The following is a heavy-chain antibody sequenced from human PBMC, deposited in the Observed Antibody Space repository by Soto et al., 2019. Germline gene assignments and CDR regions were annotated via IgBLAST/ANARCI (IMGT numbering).Heavy chain of an antibody. D-gene: IGHD6-6*01. V-gene: IGHV3-23*01. CDR2: ISGGGVTT. CDR3: AKPDSYIGSSDFDY. CDR1: GFTFTNYA. J-gene: IGHJ4*02. Sequence: GGSLRLSCAASGFTFTNYAMSWVRQAPGKGLEWVSAISGGGVTTYYADSVKGRITIARDNSKNTLYLQMNSLRAEDTAVYYCAKPDSYIGSSDFDYWGQGTLVTVSS.